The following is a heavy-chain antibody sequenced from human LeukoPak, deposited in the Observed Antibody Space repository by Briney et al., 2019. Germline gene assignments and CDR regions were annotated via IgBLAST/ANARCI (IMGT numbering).Heavy chain of an antibody. Sequence: PGGSLRLSCAASGFTFSIYAMSWVRQAPGKGLEWVSSISSSSSYIYYADSVKGRFTISRDNAKNSLYLQMNSLRAEDTAVYYCARVVVDYGDYGGAFDIWGQGTMVTVSS. CDR3: ARVVVDYGDYGGAFDI. V-gene: IGHV3-21*01. J-gene: IGHJ3*02. CDR1: GFTFSIYA. D-gene: IGHD4-17*01. CDR2: ISSSSSYI.